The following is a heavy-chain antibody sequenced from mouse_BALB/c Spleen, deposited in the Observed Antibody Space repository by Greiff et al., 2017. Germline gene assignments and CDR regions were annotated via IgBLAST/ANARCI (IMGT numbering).Heavy chain of an antibody. D-gene: IGHD1-1*01. V-gene: IGHV1-5*01. J-gene: IGHJ2*01. Sequence: EVQLQQSGTVLARPGASVKMSCKASGYSFTSYWMHWVKQRPGQGLEWIGAIYPGNSDTSYNQKFKGKAKLTAVTSASTAYMELSSLTNEDSAVYYCTRTTVVVPFDYWGQGTTLTVSS. CDR2: IYPGNSDT. CDR3: TRTTVVVPFDY. CDR1: GYSFTSYW.